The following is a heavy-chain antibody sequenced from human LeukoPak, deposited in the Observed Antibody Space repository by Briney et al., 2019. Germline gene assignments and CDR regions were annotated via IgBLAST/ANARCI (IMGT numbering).Heavy chain of an antibody. CDR3: ARAVVVTAGSYYYYYYMDV. D-gene: IGHD2-21*02. J-gene: IGHJ6*03. CDR1: GDPISSNSNYK. CDR2: IYYHGST. V-gene: IGHV4-61*05. Sequence: SETLSLTCTVSGDPISSNSNYKWSWIRQPPGKGLEWIGYIYYHGSTNYNPSLKSRVTFSVDTSKNQFSLKLSSVTAADTAVYYCARAVVVTAGSYYYYYYMDVWGKGTTVTVSS.